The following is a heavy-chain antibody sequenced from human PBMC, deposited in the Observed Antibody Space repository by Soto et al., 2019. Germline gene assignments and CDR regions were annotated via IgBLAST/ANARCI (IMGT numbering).Heavy chain of an antibody. Sequence: VGSLRLSYAASGFTFSNAWMNWVRQATGKGLEWVGRIKSKTDGGTTDYAAPVKGRFTISRDDSKNTLYLQMNSLKTEDTAVYYCTTDMGTTATFWSGSALRWDGYYYYGMEVWGQGTTVTVSS. D-gene: IGHD3-3*01. CDR2: IKSKTDGGTT. CDR1: GFTFSNAW. V-gene: IGHV3-15*07. CDR3: TTDMGTTATFWSGSALRWDGYYYYGMEV. J-gene: IGHJ6*02.